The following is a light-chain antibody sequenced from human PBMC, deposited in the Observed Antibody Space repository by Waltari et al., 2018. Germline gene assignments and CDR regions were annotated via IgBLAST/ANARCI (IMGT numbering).Light chain of an antibody. CDR3: HVWHPHVDPGV. Sequence: SYVVTQPPSVSVAPGEPATITCGGDNIRTYSVHWYQQKAGRAPVLVIFYDGDRPSGIPDRFSGSNSGNTATLTISRVEAGDEARYYCHVWHPHVDPGVFGTGTEVTVL. CDR2: YDG. V-gene: IGLV3-21*04. CDR1: NIRTYS. J-gene: IGLJ1*01.